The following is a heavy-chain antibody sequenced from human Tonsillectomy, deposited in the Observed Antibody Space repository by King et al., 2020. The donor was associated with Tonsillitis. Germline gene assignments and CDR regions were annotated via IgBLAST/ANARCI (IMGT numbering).Heavy chain of an antibody. CDR1: GFVFSSYG. J-gene: IGHJ4*02. CDR3: AKNYGGNQYYFDY. V-gene: IGHV3-30*18. Sequence: VQLVESGGGVVQPGRSLRLSCAASGFVFSSYGMHWVRQAPGKGLEWVAIISYDGSTKYYADSVKGRFTISRDNSKNTLYLQMISLRGEDTAVYYCAKNYGGNQYYFDYWGQGTLVTVSS. CDR2: ISYDGSTK. D-gene: IGHD4-23*01.